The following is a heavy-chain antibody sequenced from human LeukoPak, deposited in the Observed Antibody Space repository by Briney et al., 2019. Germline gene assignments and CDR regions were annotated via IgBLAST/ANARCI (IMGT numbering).Heavy chain of an antibody. D-gene: IGHD3-22*01. Sequence: GGSLRLSCAASGFTFTTYGMHWVRQAPGKGLECAAVIWYDVSNKYYADSVKGRFTLSRDNSKNTLYLQMNSLRAEDTAVYYCARGTRYDSSGYYSQDLDYWGQGTLVTVSS. V-gene: IGHV3-33*01. J-gene: IGHJ4*02. CDR3: ARGTRYDSSGYYSQDLDY. CDR1: GFTFTTYG. CDR2: IWYDVSNK.